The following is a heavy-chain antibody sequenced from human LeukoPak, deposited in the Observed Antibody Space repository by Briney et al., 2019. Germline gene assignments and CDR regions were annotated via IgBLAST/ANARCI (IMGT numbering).Heavy chain of an antibody. CDR2: IKQDGSEK. CDR3: ARDLRGYSYPSLFDY. J-gene: IGHJ4*02. CDR1: GFAFSSYW. D-gene: IGHD5-18*01. V-gene: IGHV3-7*01. Sequence: GGSLRLSCAASGFAFSSYWMSWVRQAPGKGLEWVANIKQDGSEKYYVDSVKGRFTISRDNAKNSLYLQMNSLRAEDTAVYYCARDLRGYSYPSLFDYWGQGTLVTVSS.